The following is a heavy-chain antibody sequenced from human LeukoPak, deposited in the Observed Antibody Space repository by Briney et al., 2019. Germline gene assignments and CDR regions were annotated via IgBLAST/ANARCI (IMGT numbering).Heavy chain of an antibody. CDR2: IIPIFGTA. Sequence: ASVKVSCKASGGTFSSYAISWLRQAPGQGLEWMGGIIPIFGTANYAQKFQGRVTITTDESTSTAYMELSSLRSEDTAVYYCARSLNGDANWFDPWGQGTLVTVSS. V-gene: IGHV1-69*05. CDR1: GGTFSSYA. D-gene: IGHD3-16*01. J-gene: IGHJ5*02. CDR3: ARSLNGDANWFDP.